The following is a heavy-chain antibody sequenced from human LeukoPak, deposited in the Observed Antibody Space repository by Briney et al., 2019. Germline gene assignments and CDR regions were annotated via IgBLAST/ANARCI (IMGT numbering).Heavy chain of an antibody. D-gene: IGHD6-13*01. CDR2: MYNTGST. Sequence: SETLSLTCTVSGGSISSYHWTWMRQAPGKGLEWIGYMYNTGSTNYNPSLKSRVTVSVDKSKNQFSLKLSSVTAADTAVYYCARGHFGIAAAAGHDYWGQGTLVTVSS. CDR1: GGSISSYH. V-gene: IGHV4-59*12. J-gene: IGHJ4*02. CDR3: ARGHFGIAAAAGHDY.